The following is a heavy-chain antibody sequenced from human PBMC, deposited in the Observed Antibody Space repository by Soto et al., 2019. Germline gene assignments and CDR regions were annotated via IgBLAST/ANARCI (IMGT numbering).Heavy chain of an antibody. D-gene: IGHD2-8*01. CDR1: GFTVSSNY. Sequence: PGGSLRLSCAASGFTVSSNYMSWVRQAPGKGLEWVSVIYSGGSTYYADSVKGRFTISRDNSKNTLYLQMNSLRAEDTAVYYCARHPTHCTNGVCFGYYFDYWGQGTLVTVSS. J-gene: IGHJ4*02. CDR3: ARHPTHCTNGVCFGYYFDY. CDR2: IYSGGST. V-gene: IGHV3-53*05.